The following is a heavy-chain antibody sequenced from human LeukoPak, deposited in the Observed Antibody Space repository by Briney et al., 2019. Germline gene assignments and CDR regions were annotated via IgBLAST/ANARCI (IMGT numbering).Heavy chain of an antibody. CDR1: GGSISNSDYY. CDR3: ARGGCSGTSCYSSYYYYYYMDV. D-gene: IGHD2-2*02. CDR2: INHSGST. V-gene: IGHV4-39*07. J-gene: IGHJ6*03. Sequence: SETLSLTCTVSGGSISNSDYYWGWIRQPPGKGLEWIGEINHSGSTNYNPSLKSRVTISVDTSKNQFSLKLSSVTAADTAVYYCARGGCSGTSCYSSYYYYYYMDVWGKGTTVTVSS.